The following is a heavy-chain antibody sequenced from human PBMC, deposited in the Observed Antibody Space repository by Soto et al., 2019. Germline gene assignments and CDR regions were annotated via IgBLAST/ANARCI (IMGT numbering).Heavy chain of an antibody. CDR1: GGSISSYY. CDR2: IYYSGST. D-gene: IGHD6-25*01. V-gene: IGHV4-59*01. Sequence: PSETLSLTCTVSGGSISSYYWSWCRQPPGKGLEWIGYIYYSGSTNYNPSLKSRVTISVDTSKNQFSLKLSSVTAADTAVYYCARQLAADWFDPSGPAPLVSVS. CDR3: ARQLAADWFDP. J-gene: IGHJ5*02.